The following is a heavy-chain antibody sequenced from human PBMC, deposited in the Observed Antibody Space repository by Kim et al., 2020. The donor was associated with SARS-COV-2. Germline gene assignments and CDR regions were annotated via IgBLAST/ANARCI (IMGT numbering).Heavy chain of an antibody. CDR2: INTNTGNP. Sequence: ASVKVSCKASGYTFTSYAMNWVRQAPGQGLEWMGWINTNTGNPTYAQGFTGRFVFSLDTSVSTAYLQISSLKAEDTAVYYCASGVYYYDSSGSPSIDYWGQGTLVTVSS. D-gene: IGHD3-22*01. J-gene: IGHJ4*02. CDR3: ASGVYYYDSSGSPSIDY. CDR1: GYTFTSYA. V-gene: IGHV7-4-1*02.